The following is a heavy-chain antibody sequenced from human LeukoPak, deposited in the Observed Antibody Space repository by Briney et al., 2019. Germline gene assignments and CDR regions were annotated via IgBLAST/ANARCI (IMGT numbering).Heavy chain of an antibody. J-gene: IGHJ4*02. D-gene: IGHD2-2*01. CDR3: ARDSPSSTSWGY. V-gene: IGHV3-30*09. Sequence: GGSLRLSCAASGFTFTNYAMNWVRQAPGKGLEWVATVSYDGTDTSHADSVKGRFAIFRDNSKNTLYLQMNSLRTEDTAVYYCARDSPSSTSWGYWGQGTLVTVSS. CDR2: VSYDGTDT. CDR1: GFTFTNYA.